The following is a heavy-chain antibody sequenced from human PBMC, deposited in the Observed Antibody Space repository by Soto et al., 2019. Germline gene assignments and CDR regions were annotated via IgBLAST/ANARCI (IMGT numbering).Heavy chain of an antibody. CDR3: ARDVCSGGSCYSPFDY. CDR2: ISSSSSTI. Sequence: EVQLVESGGGLVQPGGSLRLSCAASGFTFSSYSMNWVRQAPGKGLEWVSYISSSSSTIYYADSVKGRFTISRDNAKNSLYQQMNSLRAEDTAVYYCARDVCSGGSCYSPFDYWGQGTLVTVSS. CDR1: GFTFSSYS. J-gene: IGHJ4*02. D-gene: IGHD2-15*01. V-gene: IGHV3-48*01.